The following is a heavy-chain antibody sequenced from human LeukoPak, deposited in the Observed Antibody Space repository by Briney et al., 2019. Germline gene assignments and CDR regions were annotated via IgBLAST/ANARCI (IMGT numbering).Heavy chain of an antibody. D-gene: IGHD6-19*01. J-gene: IGHJ4*02. V-gene: IGHV3-48*02. Sequence: GGSLRLSCAASGFTFSSYSMNWVRQAPGKGLEWVSYISSSSSTIYYAGSVKGRFTISRDNAKNSLYLQMNSLRDEDTAVYYCATAAPASGWYFDYWGQGTLVTVSS. CDR1: GFTFSSYS. CDR2: ISSSSSTI. CDR3: ATAAPASGWYFDY.